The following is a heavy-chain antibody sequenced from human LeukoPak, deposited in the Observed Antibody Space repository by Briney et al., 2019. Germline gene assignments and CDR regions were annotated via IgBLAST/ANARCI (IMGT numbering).Heavy chain of an antibody. Sequence: PGGSLRLPCAASGFTFSSYAMHWVRQAPGKGLEWVAVISADGRDKYYIDSVRGRFTISRDNSKTTVFLQMNSLEVEDTAVYYCATPLTSKWSSSWYSGHFDYWGQGALVTVPS. V-gene: IGHV3-30*04. CDR1: GFTFSSYA. J-gene: IGHJ4*02. D-gene: IGHD6-13*01. CDR2: ISADGRDK. CDR3: ATPLTSKWSSSWYSGHFDY.